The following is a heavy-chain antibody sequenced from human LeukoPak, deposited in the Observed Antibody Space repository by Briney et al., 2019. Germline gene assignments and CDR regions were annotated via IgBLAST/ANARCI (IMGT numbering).Heavy chain of an antibody. CDR3: ASGGDYDGYDY. Sequence: SETLSLTCAVSGYSISSGYYWGWIRQPPGKGLEWIGSIYHSGSTYYNPSLKSRVTISVDTSKNQFSLKLSSVTAADTAVYYCASGGDYDGYDYWGQGTLVTVSS. CDR1: GYSISSGYY. D-gene: IGHD3-22*01. J-gene: IGHJ4*02. V-gene: IGHV4-38-2*01. CDR2: IYHSGST.